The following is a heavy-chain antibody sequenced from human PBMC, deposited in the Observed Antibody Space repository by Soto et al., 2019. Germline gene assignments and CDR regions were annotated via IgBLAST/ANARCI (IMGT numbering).Heavy chain of an antibody. CDR2: INPDNGNT. J-gene: IGHJ5*02. CDR3: ARGIATGQLDP. V-gene: IGHV1-3*01. D-gene: IGHD2-15*01. Sequence: ASAKVSCKASGYTFTRYTMNWVRQAPGQRLEWMGWINPDNGNTKSSRKFQDRVIITRDTSASTAYMDLSSLRSEDTAVYYCARGIATGQLDPWGQGTLVTVSS. CDR1: GYTFTRYT.